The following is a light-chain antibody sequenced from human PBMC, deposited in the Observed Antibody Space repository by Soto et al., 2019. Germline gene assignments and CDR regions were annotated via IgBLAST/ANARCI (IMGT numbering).Light chain of an antibody. V-gene: IGKV3D-15*01. Sequence: ESVLTQSPGTLSLSPGERATLSCRASQSISDTLAWYQQKPGQAPRLLMYGTSSRATGIPARFSGSGSGTEFTLTISSLQSEDFAVYYCQQYNNWPRTFGQGTKVDIK. CDR2: GTS. CDR1: QSISDT. J-gene: IGKJ1*01. CDR3: QQYNNWPRT.